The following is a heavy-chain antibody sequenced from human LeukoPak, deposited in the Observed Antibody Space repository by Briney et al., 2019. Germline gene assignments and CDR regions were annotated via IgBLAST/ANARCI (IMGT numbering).Heavy chain of an antibody. J-gene: IGHJ6*03. CDR2: INHRGST. Sequence: KPSETLSLTCAVYGGSFSGYYWSWIRQPPGKGLEWIGEINHRGSTNYNPSLKSRVTISIDTSKKQFSLKLTSVTAADTAVYYCARDFYGSGSTFYYYYYMDVWGKGTTVTVSS. CDR1: GGSFSGYY. V-gene: IGHV4-34*01. CDR3: ARDFYGSGSTFYYYYYMDV. D-gene: IGHD3-10*01.